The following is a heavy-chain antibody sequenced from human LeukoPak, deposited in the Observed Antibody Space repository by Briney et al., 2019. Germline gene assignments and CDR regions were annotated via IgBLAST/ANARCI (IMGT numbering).Heavy chain of an antibody. D-gene: IGHD2-2*01. CDR2: MNPNSGNT. CDR1: GYTFTSYD. J-gene: IGHJ4*02. CDR3: AREGGSTSGLDY. V-gene: IGHV1-8*01. Sequence: ASVKVSCKASGYTFTSYDINWVRQATGQGLEWMGWMNPNSGNTGYAQKFQGRVTITRNTSISTAYMELSSLRSEDTAVYYCAREGGSTSGLDYWGQGTLVTVSS.